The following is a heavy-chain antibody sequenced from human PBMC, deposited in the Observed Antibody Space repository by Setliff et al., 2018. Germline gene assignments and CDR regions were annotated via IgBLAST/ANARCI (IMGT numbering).Heavy chain of an antibody. CDR2: IYHSGTT. Sequence: PSETLSLTCTVSGGSFSTYYWSWIRQPPGKGLEWIGSIYHSGTTYYNPSLKGRATLSIDASKKQFSLKLTSVTAADTAVYYCARMSGFLYMDVWGKGTTVTVSS. V-gene: IGHV4-59*08. D-gene: IGHD3-3*01. CDR1: GGSFSTYY. CDR3: ARMSGFLYMDV. J-gene: IGHJ6*03.